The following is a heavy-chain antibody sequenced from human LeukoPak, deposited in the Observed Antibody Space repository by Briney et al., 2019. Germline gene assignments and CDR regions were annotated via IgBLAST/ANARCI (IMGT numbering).Heavy chain of an antibody. CDR2: IYYSGST. CDR1: GGSISSGGYY. V-gene: IGHV4-31*03. D-gene: IGHD3-9*01. Sequence: PSETLSLTCTVSGGSISSGGYYWSWIRQHPGKGLELIGYIYYSGSTYYNPSLKSRVTISVDTSKNQFSLKLSSVTAADTAVYYCARDLTYYDILTGYSNYYGMDVWGQGTTVTVSS. J-gene: IGHJ6*02. CDR3: ARDLTYYDILTGYSNYYGMDV.